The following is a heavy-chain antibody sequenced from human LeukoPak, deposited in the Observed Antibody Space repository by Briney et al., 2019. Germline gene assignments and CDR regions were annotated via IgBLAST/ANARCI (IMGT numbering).Heavy chain of an antibody. CDR3: ARAPDSSGWSIDY. J-gene: IGHJ4*02. CDR1: GFTFSSYA. Sequence: GGSLRLSCAASGFTFSSYAMHWVRQAPGKGLEWVAVISYDGSNKYYADSVKGRFTISRDNSKNTLHLQMNSLRAEDTAVYYCARAPDSSGWSIDYWGQGTLVTVSS. D-gene: IGHD6-19*01. CDR2: ISYDGSNK. V-gene: IGHV3-30*04.